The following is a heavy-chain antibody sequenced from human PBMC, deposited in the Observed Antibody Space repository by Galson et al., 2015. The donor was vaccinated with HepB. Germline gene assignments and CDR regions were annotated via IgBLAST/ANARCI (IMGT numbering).Heavy chain of an antibody. V-gene: IGHV3-9*01. CDR2: FCWNGDNK. Sequence: LGVSCADPGFHFYDYTMHWGRETPGEGPGWVSRFCWNGDNKGFAGSVEGRFTISRDNAQHPLYLRMNSLRAEDTALYYCARGVRGSYPTFDYWGQGTLVTVSS. CDR3: ARGVRGSYPTFDY. D-gene: IGHD3-10*01. J-gene: IGHJ4*02. CDR1: GFHFYDYT.